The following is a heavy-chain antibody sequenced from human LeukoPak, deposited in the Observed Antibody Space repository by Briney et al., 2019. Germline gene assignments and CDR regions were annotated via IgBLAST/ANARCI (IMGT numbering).Heavy chain of an antibody. Sequence: SVKVSCKASGGTFSSYAISWVRQAPGQGLEWMGGIIPIFGTANYAQKFQGRVTITADESTSTAYMELSSLRSEDTAVYYCARDYCSSTSCYTHWFDPWGQGTLVTVSS. CDR1: GGTFSSYA. CDR2: IIPIFGTA. CDR3: ARDYCSSTSCYTHWFDP. J-gene: IGHJ5*02. V-gene: IGHV1-69*01. D-gene: IGHD2-2*02.